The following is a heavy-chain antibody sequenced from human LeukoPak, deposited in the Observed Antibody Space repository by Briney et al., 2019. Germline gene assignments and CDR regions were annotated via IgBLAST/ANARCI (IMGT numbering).Heavy chain of an antibody. CDR1: GFTFSNYG. Sequence: GGSLRLSCVASGFTFSNYGMHWARQAPGKGLEWVAVISSDERTTYYADSVKGRFTITRDLSKSTLYLQMDSLTGEDTAVYYCAKEKAHAHPVDYWGQGTLVTVSS. CDR3: AKEKAHAHPVDY. CDR2: ISSDERTT. J-gene: IGHJ4*02. V-gene: IGHV3-30*18.